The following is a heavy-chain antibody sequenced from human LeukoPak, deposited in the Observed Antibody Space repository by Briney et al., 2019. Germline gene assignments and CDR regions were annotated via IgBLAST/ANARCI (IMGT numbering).Heavy chain of an antibody. V-gene: IGHV3-74*01. Sequence: GGSLRLSCAASGFTVSYYWMQWVRQGPGKGLVWVSTINGDGSSTNYADSVKGRFTISRDNAKNTLYLEMNSLRVEDTAVYYCARDPRNKGFDPWGQGTLVTVSS. CDR2: INGDGSST. J-gene: IGHJ5*02. CDR1: GFTVSYYW. CDR3: ARDPRNKGFDP. D-gene: IGHD1/OR15-1a*01.